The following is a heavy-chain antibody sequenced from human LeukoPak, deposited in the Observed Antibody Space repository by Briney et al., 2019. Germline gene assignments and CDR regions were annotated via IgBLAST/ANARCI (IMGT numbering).Heavy chain of an antibody. V-gene: IGHV3-30*18. J-gene: IGHJ4*02. CDR3: AKSSNYYYYVSSGLDY. D-gene: IGHD3-22*01. CDR2: ISYDGSNK. CDR1: GFTFSSYG. Sequence: PGGSLRLSCAASGFTFSSYGMHWVRQAPGKGLEWVAVISYDGSNKYYADSVKGRFTISRDNSKNTLYLQMNSLRVEDTAVYYCAKSSNYYYYVSSGLDYWGQGTLVTVSS.